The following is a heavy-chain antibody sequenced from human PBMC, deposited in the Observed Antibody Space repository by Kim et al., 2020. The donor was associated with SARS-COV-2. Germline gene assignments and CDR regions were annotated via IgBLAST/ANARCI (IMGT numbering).Heavy chain of an antibody. Sequence: GGSLRLSCAASGFTFSNAWMSWVRQAPGKGLEWGGRIKSKTDGGTTDYAAPVKGRFTISRADSKNTLYLQMNSPKTEDTAVYYCTTGVLQYFDWLFQTDYYYGMDVWGQGTTVTVSS. V-gene: IGHV3-15*01. J-gene: IGHJ6*02. CDR3: TTGVLQYFDWLFQTDYYYGMDV. D-gene: IGHD3-9*01. CDR1: GFTFSNAW. CDR2: IKSKTDGGTT.